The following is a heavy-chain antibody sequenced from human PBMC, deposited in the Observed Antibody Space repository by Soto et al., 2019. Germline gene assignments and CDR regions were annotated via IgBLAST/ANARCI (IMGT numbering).Heavy chain of an antibody. D-gene: IGHD6-13*01. CDR3: ARGPSSTRGYYYYAMEV. V-gene: IGHV4-34*01. J-gene: IGHJ6*02. CDR2: INHSGST. CDR1: GGSFSGYY. Sequence: PSETLSLTCAVYGGSFSGYYWSWIRQPPGKGLEWIGEINHSGSTNYNPSLKSRVTISVDTAKNQFSLKLSSVTAADTAVYYCARGPSSTRGYYYYAMEVWGQGPTVT.